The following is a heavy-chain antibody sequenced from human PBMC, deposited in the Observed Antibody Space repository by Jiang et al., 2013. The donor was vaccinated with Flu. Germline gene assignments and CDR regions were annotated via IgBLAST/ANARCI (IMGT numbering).Heavy chain of an antibody. J-gene: IGHJ4*02. CDR1: GYSFTNYW. CDR3: ARHVGDSAATYFDY. CDR2: IYPDDSNT. V-gene: IGHV5-51*01. Sequence: GAEVKKPGESLKISCKGSGYSFTNYWIGWVRQMSGKGLEWMGIIYPDDSNTRYSPSFQGQVTISADKASTTAYLQWSSLKASDTAIYYCARHVGDSAATYFDYWGQGTLVTVSS. D-gene: IGHD1-26*01.